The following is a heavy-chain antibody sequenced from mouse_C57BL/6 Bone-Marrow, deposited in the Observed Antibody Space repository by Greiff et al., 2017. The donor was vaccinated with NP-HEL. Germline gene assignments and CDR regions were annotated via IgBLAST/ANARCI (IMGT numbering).Heavy chain of an antibody. V-gene: IGHV14-4*01. Sequence: VQLQQPGAELVRPGASVKLSCTASGFNIKNDYMHWVKQRPEQGLEWIGRIDPEIGDTEYASKFKGKATITADTPSNTAYLQLSSLTSEDTAVYYCTVSWDWYFDVWGSGTAVTVSS. CDR3: TVSWDWYFDV. D-gene: IGHD4-1*01. CDR1: GFNIKNDY. J-gene: IGHJ1*01. CDR2: IDPEIGDT.